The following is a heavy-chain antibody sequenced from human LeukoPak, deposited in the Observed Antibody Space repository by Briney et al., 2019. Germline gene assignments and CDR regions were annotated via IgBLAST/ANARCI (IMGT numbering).Heavy chain of an antibody. V-gene: IGHV3-7*01. CDR2: IKQDGSEK. CDR3: ARHYGSSSAPDY. Sequence: GGSLRLSCSASEFTFSNFWMSWVRQAPGKGPEWVANIKQDGSEKYYVDSVKGRFTISRDNAKNSLYLQMNSLRAEDTAVYYCARHYGSSSAPDYWGQGTLVTVSS. CDR1: EFTFSNFW. J-gene: IGHJ4*02. D-gene: IGHD6-6*01.